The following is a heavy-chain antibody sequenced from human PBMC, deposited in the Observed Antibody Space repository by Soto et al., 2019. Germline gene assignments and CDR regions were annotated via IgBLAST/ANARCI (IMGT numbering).Heavy chain of an antibody. J-gene: IGHJ4*02. D-gene: IGHD6-13*01. CDR3: ARDMAAGTETTDY. V-gene: IGHV1-69*04. CDR1: GGTFSSYT. Sequence: SVKVSCKASGGTFSSYTISWVRQAPGQGLEWMGRIIPILGIANYAQKFQGRVTITADKSTSTAYMELSSLRSEDTAVYYCARDMAAGTETTDYWGQGTLVTVSS. CDR2: IIPILGIA.